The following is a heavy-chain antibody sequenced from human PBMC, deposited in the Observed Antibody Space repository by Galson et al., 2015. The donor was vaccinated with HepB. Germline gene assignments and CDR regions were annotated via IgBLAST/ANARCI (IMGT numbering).Heavy chain of an antibody. CDR1: GYTFTSYA. CDR3: ASGGNALSSYYYYYYGMDV. CDR2: INAGNGNT. D-gene: IGHD4-23*01. J-gene: IGHJ6*02. Sequence: SVKVSCKASGYTFTSYAMHWVRQAPGQRLEWMGWINAGNGNTKYSQKFQGRVTITRDTSASTAYMELSSLRSEDTAVYYCASGGNALSSYYYYYYGMDVWGQGTTVTVSS. V-gene: IGHV1-3*01.